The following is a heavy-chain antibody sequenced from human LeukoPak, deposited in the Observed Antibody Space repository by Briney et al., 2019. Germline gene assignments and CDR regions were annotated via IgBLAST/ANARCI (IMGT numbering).Heavy chain of an antibody. CDR1: GGTFSSYA. CDR3: ARGRGNYYDAFDP. J-gene: IGHJ5*02. V-gene: IGHV1-69*05. CDR2: IIPIFGTA. Sequence: GASVKVSCKASGGTFSSYAISWVRQAPGQGLEWMGGIIPIFGTANYAQKLQGRVTMTTDTSTSTAYMELRSLRSDDTAVYYCARGRGNYYDAFDPWGQGTLVTVSS. D-gene: IGHD3-22*01.